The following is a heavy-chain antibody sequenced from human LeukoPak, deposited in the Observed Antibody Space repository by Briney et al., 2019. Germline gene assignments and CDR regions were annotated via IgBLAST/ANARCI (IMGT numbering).Heavy chain of an antibody. V-gene: IGHV1-24*01. J-gene: IGHJ4*02. CDR3: ATGKSSGYRY. Sequence: ASGKVSCKVSGYTPTELFMPWVRHAPGKGLEWMGGFDPEDGETIYAQKFQGRVTMAEDTSTDTAYMELSSLRSEDTAVYYCATGKSSGYRYWGQGTLVTVSS. CDR1: GYTPTELF. D-gene: IGHD3-22*01. CDR2: FDPEDGET.